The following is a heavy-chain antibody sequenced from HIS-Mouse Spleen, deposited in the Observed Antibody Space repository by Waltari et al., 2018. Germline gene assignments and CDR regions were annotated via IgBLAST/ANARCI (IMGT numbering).Heavy chain of an antibody. D-gene: IGHD1-26*01. J-gene: IGHJ5*02. CDR1: GYTFPCYS. Sequence: QVQLVQSGAEVKKPGASVKVSCKASGYTFPCYSLHWVRQAPGQGLEWMGWINPNSGGTNYAQKFQGRVTMTRDTSISTAYMELSRLRSDDTAVYYCARGSGRWELLLPNWFEPWGQGTLVTVSS. CDR3: ARGSGRWELLLPNWFEP. V-gene: IGHV1-2*02. CDR2: INPNSGGT.